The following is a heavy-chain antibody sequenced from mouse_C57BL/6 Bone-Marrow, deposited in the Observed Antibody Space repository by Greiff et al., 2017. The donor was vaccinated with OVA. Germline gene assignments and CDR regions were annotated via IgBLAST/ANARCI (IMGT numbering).Heavy chain of an antibody. V-gene: IGHV1-5*01. D-gene: IGHD2-1*01. CDR2: IYPGNSDT. CDR1: GYTFTSYW. CDR3: TGVTTRFYWYFDV. Sequence: VQLQQSGTVLARPGASVKMSCKTSGYTFTSYWMHWVKQRPGQGLEWIGAIYPGNSDTSYNQKFKGKAKLTAVTSASTAYMELSSLTNEDSAVYYGTGVTTRFYWYFDVWGTGTTVTVSS. J-gene: IGHJ1*03.